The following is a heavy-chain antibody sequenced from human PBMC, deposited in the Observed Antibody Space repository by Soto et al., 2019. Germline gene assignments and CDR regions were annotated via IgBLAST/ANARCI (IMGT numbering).Heavy chain of an antibody. J-gene: IGHJ4*02. CDR1: GYTFTGYY. V-gene: IGHV1-2*04. CDR3: ARGKGLLWFGESQYYFDN. Sequence: ASVKVSCKASGYTFTGYYMHWVRQAPGQGLEWMGWINPNSGGTNYAQKFQGWVTMTRDTSISTAYMELSRLRSDDTAVYYCARGKGLLWFGESQYYFDNWGQGTLVTVSS. D-gene: IGHD3-10*01. CDR2: INPNSGGT.